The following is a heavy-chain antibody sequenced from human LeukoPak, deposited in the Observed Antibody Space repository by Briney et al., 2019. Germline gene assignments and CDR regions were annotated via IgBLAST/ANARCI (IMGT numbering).Heavy chain of an antibody. Sequence: ASVKVSCKVSGYTLTELSMHWVRQAPGKGLEWMGGFDPEDGETIYAQKFQGRVTMTEDTSTDTAYMELSSPRSEDTAVYYCATTRSQLNGGSYALYYFDYWGQGTLVTVSS. J-gene: IGHJ4*02. D-gene: IGHD1-26*01. CDR1: GYTLTELS. V-gene: IGHV1-24*01. CDR3: ATTRSQLNGGSYALYYFDY. CDR2: FDPEDGET.